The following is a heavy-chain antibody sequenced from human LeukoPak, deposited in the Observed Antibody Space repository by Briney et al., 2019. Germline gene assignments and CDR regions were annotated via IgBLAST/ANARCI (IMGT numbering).Heavy chain of an antibody. J-gene: IGHJ3*02. V-gene: IGHV3-48*02. CDR2: INGHSTTM. CDR1: GFTFSSYG. CDR3: VRDNLWAFDI. Sequence: PGRSLRLSCAASGFTFSSYGMHWVRQAPGKGLEWVSNINGHSTTMDYADSVKGRFSISRDRAKNSLFLQMNSLRDEDTAIYYCVRDNLWAFDIWGPGTMVTVSS. D-gene: IGHD3-10*01.